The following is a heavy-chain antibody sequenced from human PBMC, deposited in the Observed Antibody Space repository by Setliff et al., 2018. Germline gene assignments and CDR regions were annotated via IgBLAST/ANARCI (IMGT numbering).Heavy chain of an antibody. D-gene: IGHD1-26*01. CDR2: ILDDGVKK. V-gene: IGHV3-33*08. CDR3: ARDSVRRMDV. Sequence: GGSLRLSCAASGFTFSTYRMHWVRQAPGKGLEWVAVILDDGVKKYHADSVKGRFTISRDNAKNTLFLQMNSLRAEDTAVYYCARDSVRRMDVWGKGTTVTVSS. J-gene: IGHJ6*04. CDR1: GFTFSTYR.